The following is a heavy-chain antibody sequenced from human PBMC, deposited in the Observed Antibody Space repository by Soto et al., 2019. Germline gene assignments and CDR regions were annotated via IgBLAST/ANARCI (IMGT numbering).Heavy chain of an antibody. J-gene: IGHJ6*02. V-gene: IGHV4-59*01. D-gene: IGHD3-10*01. CDR1: GGSLTSYY. Sequence: SETLSLTCTVSGGSLTSYYCSWIRQPPGKGLEWIGYIYYSGSTNYNPSLKSRVTISVDTSKNQFSLKLSSVTAADTAVYYCARDVRGFGDGDSSSSGMYALAQDTTLTVS. CDR2: IYYSGST. CDR3: ARDVRGFGDGDSSSSGMYA.